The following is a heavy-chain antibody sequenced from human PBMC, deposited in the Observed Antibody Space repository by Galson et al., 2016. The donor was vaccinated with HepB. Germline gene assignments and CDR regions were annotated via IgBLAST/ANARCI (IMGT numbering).Heavy chain of an antibody. CDR1: GFTFSSYG. Sequence: SLRLSCAAAGFTFSSYGMHWVRQAPGKGLEWVAGSWYDGRNKEYGDSVKGRLTVSRDNSKNTLYLQMTSLRVEDTAVYYCARGCGGSCYDLDFWGQGTLVTVSS. J-gene: IGHJ4*02. CDR3: ARGCGGSCYDLDF. V-gene: IGHV3-33*01. D-gene: IGHD2-15*01. CDR2: SWYDGRNK.